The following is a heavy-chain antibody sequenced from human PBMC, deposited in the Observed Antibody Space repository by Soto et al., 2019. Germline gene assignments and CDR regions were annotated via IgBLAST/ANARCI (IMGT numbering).Heavy chain of an antibody. D-gene: IGHD3-3*01. Sequence: QVQLVESGGGVVQPGRSLRLSCAASGFTFSSYAMHWVRQAPGKGLEWVAVISYDGSNKYYADSVKGRFTISRDNSKNTLYLQMNSLRAEDTAVYYCARDRRFLEWYGYGMDVWGQGTTVTVSS. CDR2: ISYDGSNK. CDR1: GFTFSSYA. V-gene: IGHV3-30-3*01. J-gene: IGHJ6*02. CDR3: ARDRRFLEWYGYGMDV.